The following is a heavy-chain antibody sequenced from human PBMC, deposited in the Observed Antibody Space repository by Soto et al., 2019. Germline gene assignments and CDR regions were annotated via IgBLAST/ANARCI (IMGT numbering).Heavy chain of an antibody. V-gene: IGHV4-39*01. CDR3: ARLIHCKTTSYYFYY. CDR1: GGSISSSSYY. J-gene: IGHJ4*02. CDR2: VYYSGTT. Sequence: SETLSLTCTVSGGSISSSSYYWAWVRQPPGKGLEWIGSVYYSGTTYYNPSLKSRVTISADTSKNQFSLKLSSVTAADTAVFYCARLIHCKTTSYYFYYWGQGTLVTVSS. D-gene: IGHD2-2*01.